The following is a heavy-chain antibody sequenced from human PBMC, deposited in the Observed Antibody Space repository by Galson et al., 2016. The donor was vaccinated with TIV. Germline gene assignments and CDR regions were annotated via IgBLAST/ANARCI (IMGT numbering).Heavy chain of an antibody. J-gene: IGHJ4*02. D-gene: IGHD3-22*01. Sequence: LRLSCAASGFTFSSFAVSWVRQAPGKGLGWVSAISAGGGRTNYADSVKGRFTISRDNPKNTLYLQMSSLRAEDTAVYFCAKMDSSGFDYVRRFDFWGQGTLAAFSS. V-gene: IGHV3-23*01. CDR3: AKMDSSGFDYVRRFDF. CDR2: ISAGGGRT. CDR1: GFTFSSFA.